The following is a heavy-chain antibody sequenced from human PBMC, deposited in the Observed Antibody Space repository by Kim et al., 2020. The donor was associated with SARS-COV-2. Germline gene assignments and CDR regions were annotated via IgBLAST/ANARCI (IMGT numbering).Heavy chain of an antibody. D-gene: IGHD6-6*01. Sequence: GGSLRLSCAASEFTFSNSWMTWVRQAPGKGLVWVASIREDGSKKYYVDSVKGRFTISRDNAKSTLYLQMNSLRAEDTAVYHCATSQLAYWGQGTLVTVSS. V-gene: IGHV3-7*01. CDR3: ATSQLAY. CDR1: EFTFSNSW. J-gene: IGHJ4*02. CDR2: IREDGSKK.